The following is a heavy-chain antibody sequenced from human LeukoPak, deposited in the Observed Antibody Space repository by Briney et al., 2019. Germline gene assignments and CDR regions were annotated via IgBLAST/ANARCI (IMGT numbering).Heavy chain of an antibody. Sequence: SETLSLTCTVSGGSISSYYWSWIRQPAGKGLEWIGRIYTSGSTNYNPSLKSRVTMSVDTSNNQFSLKLNSVTAADTAVYFCARGMSAAYDYNWFDPWGEGTLVTVSS. V-gene: IGHV4-4*07. CDR3: ARGMSAAYDYNWFDP. D-gene: IGHD5-12*01. CDR1: GGSISSYY. J-gene: IGHJ5*02. CDR2: IYTSGST.